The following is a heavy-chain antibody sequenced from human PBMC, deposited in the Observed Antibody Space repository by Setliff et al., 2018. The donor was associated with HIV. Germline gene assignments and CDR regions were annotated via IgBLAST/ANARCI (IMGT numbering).Heavy chain of an antibody. CDR2: ISAYNGNT. CDR3: ARGVDGSYRKFFDN. J-gene: IGHJ4*02. Sequence: ASVKVSCKASGYSFTTYAISWVRQAPGQGLEWMGWISAYNGNTLYAQKFQGRVTLTRDASTSTVYVELSSLRSEDTAVYYCARGVDGSYRKFFDNWGQGTLVTVSS. CDR1: GYSFTTYA. D-gene: IGHD1-26*01. V-gene: IGHV1-18*01.